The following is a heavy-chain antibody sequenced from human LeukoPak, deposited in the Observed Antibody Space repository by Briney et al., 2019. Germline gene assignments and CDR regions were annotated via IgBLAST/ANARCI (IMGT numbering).Heavy chain of an antibody. D-gene: IGHD6-13*01. CDR2: INAGNGNT. CDR3: ARGSGYSSSWYDEDY. Sequence: ASVKVSCKASGYTFTSYAMHWVRQAPGQRLEWMGWINAGNGNTKYSQKFQGRVTITRDTSASTAYMELSSLRSEDTAVYYCARGSGYSSSWYDEDYWGQGTLVTVSS. CDR1: GYTFTSYA. V-gene: IGHV1-3*01. J-gene: IGHJ4*02.